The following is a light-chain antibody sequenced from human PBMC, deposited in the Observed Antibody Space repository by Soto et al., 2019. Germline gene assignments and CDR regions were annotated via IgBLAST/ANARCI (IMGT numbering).Light chain of an antibody. J-gene: IGKJ4*01. Sequence: EIVMTQPPGTLSASPGEIATLSCRASQSVSSSYFAWYQQKAGQAPRLIIYGASNRATGIPDRLSGGGTATDCTLTISRLEPEDFAVYYCQQYDESPLTLGGGTKVDIK. CDR2: GAS. V-gene: IGKV3-20*01. CDR1: QSVSSSY. CDR3: QQYDESPLT.